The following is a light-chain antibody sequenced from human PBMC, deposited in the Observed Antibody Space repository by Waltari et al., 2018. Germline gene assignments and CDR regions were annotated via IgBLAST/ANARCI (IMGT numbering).Light chain of an antibody. CDR1: SSDVGGDDS. Sequence: QSALTQPAPASGSPGQSITISCTGSSSDVGGDDSVSWYEDHPGQAPKVIIYDVNKRPSGVSDRFSGSKSGNTASLTISGLQAEDEATFYCSSQSTKNGVIFGGGTKVTVL. V-gene: IGLV2-14*03. CDR2: DVN. CDR3: SSQSTKNGVI. J-gene: IGLJ2*01.